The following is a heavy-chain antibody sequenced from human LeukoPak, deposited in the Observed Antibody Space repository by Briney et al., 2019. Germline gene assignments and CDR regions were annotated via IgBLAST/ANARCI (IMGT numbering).Heavy chain of an antibody. CDR3: ARATLDYGDAHFDY. CDR1: GGSISSGSYY. CDR2: IYTRGST. J-gene: IGHJ4*03. V-gene: IGHV4-61*02. D-gene: IGHD4-17*01. Sequence: SETLSLTCTVAGGSISSGSYYWSWIRQPAGKGLEWIGRIYTRGSTKYNPSLKSRVTMSVDTSKNQFSLKLSSVTAADTAVYYCARATLDYGDAHFDYWGKGTTVTISS.